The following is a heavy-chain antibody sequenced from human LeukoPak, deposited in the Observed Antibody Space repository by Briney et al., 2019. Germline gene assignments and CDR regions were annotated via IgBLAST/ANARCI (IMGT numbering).Heavy chain of an antibody. CDR2: ITNSGGST. V-gene: IGHV3-23*01. CDR1: GFTLSSNS. D-gene: IGHD3-10*01. J-gene: IGHJ4*02. Sequence: PGGSLRLSCAASGFTLSSNSMNWVRQAPGKGLEWVSVITNSGGSTYYADSVKGRFTISRDNSKNTLYLQMNSLRAEDTAVYYCAKDWGYGSGTYYPHWGQGTLVTVSS. CDR3: AKDWGYGSGTYYPH.